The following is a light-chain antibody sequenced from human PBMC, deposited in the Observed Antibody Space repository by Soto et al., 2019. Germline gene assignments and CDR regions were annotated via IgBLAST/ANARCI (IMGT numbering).Light chain of an antibody. CDR3: SAYTSSSTSVV. J-gene: IGLJ2*01. Sequence: QSALTQPPSVSGTPGQSVTISCTGTSSDVGSYNRVSWYQQPPGTAPKLMIYEDSNPPSGVPDRFSGSKSGNTASLTISGLQAEDEADYYCSAYTSSSTSVVFGGGTKLTVL. CDR2: EDS. CDR1: SSDVGSYNR. V-gene: IGLV2-18*02.